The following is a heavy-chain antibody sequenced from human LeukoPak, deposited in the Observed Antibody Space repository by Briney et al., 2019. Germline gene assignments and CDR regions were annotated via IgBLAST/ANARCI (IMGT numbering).Heavy chain of an antibody. CDR2: MWYDGSTK. Sequence: GGSLRLSCAASGFTFSSYGMHWVRQAPGKGLEWVAVMWYDGSTKYYADSVKGRFTISRDNSKNTLYLQMNSLRAEDTAVYYCAKSGYDFGGWFDPWGQGTLVTVSS. V-gene: IGHV3-30*02. D-gene: IGHD5-12*01. CDR3: AKSGYDFGGWFDP. J-gene: IGHJ5*02. CDR1: GFTFSSYG.